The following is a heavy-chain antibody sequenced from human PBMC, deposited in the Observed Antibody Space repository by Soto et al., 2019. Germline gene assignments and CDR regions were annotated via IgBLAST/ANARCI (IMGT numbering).Heavy chain of an antibody. CDR3: ARGYTGYCSGGTCYWFDP. V-gene: IGHV3-21*01. D-gene: IGHD2-15*01. CDR2: ISSSASHI. CDR1: GFSFSSYS. Sequence: EVQLVESGGGLVKPGGSLRLSCAASGFSFSSYSMNWVRQAPGKGLEWVSSISSSASHINYSDSVKGRFTISRDNAKKSLYRQMNSLRAEDTAVYYCARGYTGYCSGGTCYWFDPWGQGTLVTVSS. J-gene: IGHJ5*02.